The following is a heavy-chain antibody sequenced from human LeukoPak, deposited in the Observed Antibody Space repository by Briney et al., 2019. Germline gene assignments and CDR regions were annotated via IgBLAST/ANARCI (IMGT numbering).Heavy chain of an antibody. CDR2: ISAYNGNT. V-gene: IGHV1-18*01. Sequence: GASVKVSCKASGHTFTSYGISWVRQAPGQGLEWMGWISAYNGNTNYAQKLQGRVTMTTDTSTSTAYMELRSLRSDDTAVYYCARDQAPESRAPEYFQHWGQGTLVTVSS. D-gene: IGHD1-14*01. CDR1: GHTFTSYG. J-gene: IGHJ1*01. CDR3: ARDQAPESRAPEYFQH.